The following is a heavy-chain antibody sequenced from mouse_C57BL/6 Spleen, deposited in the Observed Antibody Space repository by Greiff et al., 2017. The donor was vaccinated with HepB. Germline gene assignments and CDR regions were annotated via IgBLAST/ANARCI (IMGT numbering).Heavy chain of an antibody. CDR2: IDPSDSYT. D-gene: IGHD1-1*01. V-gene: IGHV1-69*01. J-gene: IGHJ2*01. CDR3: ARRGYYGSREDYFDY. CDR1: GYTFTSYW. Sequence: VQLQQPGAELVMPGASVKLSCKASGYTFTSYWMHWVKQRPGQGLEWIGEIDPSDSYTNYNQKFKGKSTLTVDKSSSTAYMQLSSLTSEDSAVYYCARRGYYGSREDYFDYWGQGTTLTVSS.